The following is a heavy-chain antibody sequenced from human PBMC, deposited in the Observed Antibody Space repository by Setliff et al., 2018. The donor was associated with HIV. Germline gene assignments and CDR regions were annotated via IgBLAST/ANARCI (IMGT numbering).Heavy chain of an antibody. D-gene: IGHD3-10*01. J-gene: IGHJ4*02. V-gene: IGHV1-2*02. CDR2: ISPDSGDT. Sequence: GASVKVSCKTSGYTFTVNHLHWVRQAPGQGVEWVGKISPDSGDTFYAQKFQGRVTLTRDTSITTAYMELSTLRDDDTAVYYCARDAGAPGRGNPLDYWSQETLVTVSS. CDR1: GYTFTVNH. CDR3: ARDAGAPGRGNPLDY.